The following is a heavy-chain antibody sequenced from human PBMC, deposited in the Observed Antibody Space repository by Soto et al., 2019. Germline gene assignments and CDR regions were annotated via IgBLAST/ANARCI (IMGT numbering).Heavy chain of an antibody. CDR1: GFTFSSYG. CDR2: ISYDGSNK. V-gene: IGHV3-30*18. CDR3: AKAMGFRRDGYNWPLDY. J-gene: IGHJ4*02. D-gene: IGHD5-12*01. Sequence: GGSLRLSCAASGFTFSSYGMHWVRQAPGKGLEWVAVISYDGSNKYYADSVKGRFTISRDNSKNTLYLQMNSLRAEDTAVYYRAKAMGFRRDGYNWPLDYWGQGTLVTVSS.